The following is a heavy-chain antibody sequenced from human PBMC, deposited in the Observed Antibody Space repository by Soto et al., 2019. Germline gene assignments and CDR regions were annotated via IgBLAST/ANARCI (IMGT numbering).Heavy chain of an antibody. CDR1: GFTFSSYA. J-gene: IGHJ4*02. Sequence: PGGSLRLSCAASGFTFSSYAMSWVRQAPGKGLEWVSAISGSGGSTYYADSVKGRFTISRDNSKNTLYLQMNSLRAEDTAVYYCAKDLSPVYGSGSYYGYYFDYWGQGTLVTVSS. D-gene: IGHD3-10*01. V-gene: IGHV3-23*01. CDR3: AKDLSPVYGSGSYYGYYFDY. CDR2: ISGSGGST.